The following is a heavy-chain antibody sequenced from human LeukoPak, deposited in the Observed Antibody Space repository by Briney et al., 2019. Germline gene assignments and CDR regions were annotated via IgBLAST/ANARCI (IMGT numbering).Heavy chain of an antibody. J-gene: IGHJ4*02. CDR3: ARVGYDYVWGRYTFDY. V-gene: IGHV3-74*01. CDR2: INSDGSST. Sequence: GGSLRLSCAASGFTFSSYWMHWVRQAPGKGLVWVSRINSDGSSTSYADSVKGRFTISRDNAKNTLYLPMNSLRAEDTAVYYCARVGYDYVWGRYTFDYWGQGTLVTVSS. D-gene: IGHD3-16*01. CDR1: GFTFSSYW.